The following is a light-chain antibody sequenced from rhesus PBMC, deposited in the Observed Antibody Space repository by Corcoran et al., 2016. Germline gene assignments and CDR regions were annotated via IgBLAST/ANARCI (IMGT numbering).Light chain of an antibody. CDR2: RAS. J-gene: IGKJ3*01. V-gene: IGKV1-22*01. Sequence: DIQMTQSPSSLSASVGDTVTITCRASQSISSRLAWYQQKPGKAPKLLIYRASSLQSGVPSRFSGSGSGTDSTHTISNLQSEDFATYYCRQNSSSPFTFGPGTKLDIK. CDR1: QSISSR. CDR3: RQNSSSPFT.